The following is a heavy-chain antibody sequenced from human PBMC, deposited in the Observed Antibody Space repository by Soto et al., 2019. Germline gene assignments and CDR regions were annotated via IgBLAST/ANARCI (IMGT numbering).Heavy chain of an antibody. CDR1: GGSISSSSYY. D-gene: IGHD6-19*01. J-gene: IGHJ5*02. CDR2: IYYSGST. Sequence: QLQLQESGPGLVKPSETLSLTCTVSGGSISSSSYYWGWIRQPPGKGLEWIGSIYYSGSTYYNPSLKSRVTISVDTSKNQFSLKLSSVTAADTAVYYCAGLVRVENWFDPWGQGTLVTVSS. V-gene: IGHV4-39*01. CDR3: AGLVRVENWFDP.